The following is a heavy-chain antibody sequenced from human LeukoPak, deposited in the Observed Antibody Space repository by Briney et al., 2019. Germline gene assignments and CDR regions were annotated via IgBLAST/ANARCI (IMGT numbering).Heavy chain of an antibody. CDR3: TRDLLGSGWYPWFDP. CDR2: VRSKAYGGTT. CDR1: GFTFGDYA. J-gene: IGHJ5*02. Sequence: GGSLRLSCTASGFTFGDYAMSWLRQAPGKGLEWVGFVRSKAYGGTTEYAASVKGRFTISRDDSKRIAYLQMNSLKTEDTAVYYCTRDLLGSGWYPWFDPWGQGTLVTVSS. V-gene: IGHV3-49*03. D-gene: IGHD6-13*01.